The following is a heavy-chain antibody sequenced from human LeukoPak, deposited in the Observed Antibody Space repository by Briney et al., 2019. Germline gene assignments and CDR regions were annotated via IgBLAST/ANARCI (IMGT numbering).Heavy chain of an antibody. V-gene: IGHV3-74*01. CDR3: ARGYYTINWFDP. D-gene: IGHD3-3*01. CDR2: INSDGSST. Sequence: GGSLRLSCAASGFTFSSYWMHWVRQAPGKGLVWVSRINSDGSSTSYADSVKGRFTISRDNAKNTLYLQMNSLRAEDTAVYYCARGYYTINWFDPWGQGTLVTVSS. CDR1: GFTFSSYW. J-gene: IGHJ5*02.